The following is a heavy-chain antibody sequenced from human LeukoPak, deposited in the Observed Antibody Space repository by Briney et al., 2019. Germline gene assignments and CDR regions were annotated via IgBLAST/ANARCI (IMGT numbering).Heavy chain of an antibody. Sequence: GGSLRLSCAASGFTFSSCAMSWVRQAPGKGLEWVSAISGSGGSTYYADSVKGRFTISRDNSKNTLYLQMNSLRAEDTAVYYCAKEYYDFWSGYSSDYYFDYWGQGTLVTVSS. J-gene: IGHJ4*02. CDR3: AKEYYDFWSGYSSDYYFDY. CDR2: ISGSGGST. D-gene: IGHD3-3*01. V-gene: IGHV3-23*01. CDR1: GFTFSSCA.